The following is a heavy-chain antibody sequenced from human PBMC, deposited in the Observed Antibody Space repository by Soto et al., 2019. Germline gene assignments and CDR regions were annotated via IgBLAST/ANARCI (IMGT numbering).Heavy chain of an antibody. Sequence: PGGSLRLSCVVSGFTVSNNFMTWVRQAPGKGLDWVSLIYSDGSTFYADSVKGRFTISRDNSNNSLYLQMCSLRAEDTAVYYCASGFYDIWFPNVLGKGSXVTVSS. CDR1: GFTVSNNF. CDR3: ASGFYDIWFPNV. D-gene: IGHD3-16*01. V-gene: IGHV3-66*01. J-gene: IGHJ6*04. CDR2: IYSDGST.